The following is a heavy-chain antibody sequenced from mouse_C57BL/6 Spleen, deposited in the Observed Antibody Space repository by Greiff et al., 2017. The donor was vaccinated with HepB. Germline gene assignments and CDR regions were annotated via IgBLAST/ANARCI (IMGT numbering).Heavy chain of an antibody. Sequence: VKLQQPGAELVRPGSSVKLSCKASGYTFTSYWMHWVKQRPIQGLEWIGNIDPSDSETHYNQKFKDKATLTVDKSSSTAYMQLSSLTSEDSAVYYCALYYYGSSYYFDYGGQGTTLTVSS. CDR3: ALYYYGSSYYFDY. CDR2: IDPSDSET. CDR1: GYTFTSYW. D-gene: IGHD1-1*01. V-gene: IGHV1-52*01. J-gene: IGHJ2*01.